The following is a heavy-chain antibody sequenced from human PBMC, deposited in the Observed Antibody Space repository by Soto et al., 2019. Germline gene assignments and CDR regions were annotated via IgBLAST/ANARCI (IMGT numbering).Heavy chain of an antibody. CDR2: INHSGST. CDR1: GGSFIGYY. CDR3: ARGRGGGVIEY. D-gene: IGHD3-16*02. Sequence: QVQLQQWGAGLLKPSETLSLTCAVYGGSFIGYYWSWIRQPPGKGLEWIGEINHSGSTNYNPSLKSRVTISVDTSKNQFSLKLSTVTAADTAVYYCARGRGGGVIEYWCQGTLVTVAS. V-gene: IGHV4-34*01. J-gene: IGHJ4*02.